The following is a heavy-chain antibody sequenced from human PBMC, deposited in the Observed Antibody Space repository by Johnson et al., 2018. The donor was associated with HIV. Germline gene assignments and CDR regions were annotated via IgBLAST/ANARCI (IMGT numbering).Heavy chain of an antibody. V-gene: IGHV3-66*01. D-gene: IGHD2-21*02. CDR1: GFTVSSNY. J-gene: IGHJ3*02. Sequence: EKLVESGGGLVQPGGSLRLSCAASGFTVSSNYMSWVRQAPGKGLEWVSLIYNDGTTYYADSVKGRFTISRDSSKNTLYLQMNSLRAEDTAVYYCARDSAYCGGDCHDAFDIWGQGTMVTVSS. CDR2: IYNDGTT. CDR3: ARDSAYCGGDCHDAFDI.